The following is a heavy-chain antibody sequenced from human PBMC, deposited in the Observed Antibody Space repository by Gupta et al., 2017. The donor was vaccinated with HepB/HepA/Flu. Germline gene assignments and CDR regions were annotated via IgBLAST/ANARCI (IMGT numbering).Heavy chain of an antibody. J-gene: IGHJ3*02. CDR3: ARDKILFPIFGAFDI. V-gene: IGHV3-7*01. CDR2: IKQDGSQK. D-gene: IGHD3-3*02. Sequence: EVQLVESGGGLVQPGGYLRLSCAASGFTLSSYWMSWVRQAPGKGLEWVANIKQDGSQKYYVDSVKGRFTISRDNAKNSLYLQMNSLRAEDTAVYYCARDKILFPIFGAFDIWGQGTMVTVSS. CDR1: GFTLSSYW.